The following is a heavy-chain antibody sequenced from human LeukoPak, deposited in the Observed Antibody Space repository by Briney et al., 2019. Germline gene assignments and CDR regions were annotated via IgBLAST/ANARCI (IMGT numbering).Heavy chain of an antibody. D-gene: IGHD7-27*01. V-gene: IGHV1-8*01. CDR2: MSHNSGNT. Sequence: GASVKVSCQASGYTFTSYDIYWVRQATGQGLEWMGWMSHNSGNTGYAQKFQGRVTMTRDTSIGTAYLELSSLKFEDTAVYYCARTPPNWGADYWGQGTLVTVSS. CDR3: ARTPPNWGADY. J-gene: IGHJ4*02. CDR1: GYTFTSYD.